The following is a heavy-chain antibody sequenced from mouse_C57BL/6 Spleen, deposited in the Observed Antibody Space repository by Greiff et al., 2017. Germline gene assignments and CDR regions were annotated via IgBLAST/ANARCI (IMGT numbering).Heavy chain of an antibody. CDR1: GYTFTSYW. J-gene: IGHJ1*03. CDR3: ARPGSSLYWYFDV. V-gene: IGHV1-55*01. D-gene: IGHD1-1*01. Sequence: QVQLQQPGAELVKPGASVKLSCTASGYTFTSYWITWVHQRPGQGLEWIGDIYPGSGSTNYHEKFKSQATLTVDTSSSTAYLQLSSLTSEDSAVYYCARPGSSLYWYFDVWGTGTTVTVSS. CDR2: IYPGSGST.